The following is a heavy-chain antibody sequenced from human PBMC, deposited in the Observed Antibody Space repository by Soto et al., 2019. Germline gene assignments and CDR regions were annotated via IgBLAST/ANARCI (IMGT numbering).Heavy chain of an antibody. D-gene: IGHD6-13*01. V-gene: IGHV1-8*01. CDR2: MNPNSGNT. J-gene: IGHJ6*02. CDR3: ARGGLYSSSWCRWYYYYGMDV. CDR1: GYTFTSYD. Sequence: ASVKVSCKASGYTFTSYDINWVRQATGQGLEWMGWMNPNSGNTGYAQKFQGRVTMTRNTSISTAYMELSSLRSEDTAVYYCARGGLYSSSWCRWYYYYGMDVWGQGTTVTVSS.